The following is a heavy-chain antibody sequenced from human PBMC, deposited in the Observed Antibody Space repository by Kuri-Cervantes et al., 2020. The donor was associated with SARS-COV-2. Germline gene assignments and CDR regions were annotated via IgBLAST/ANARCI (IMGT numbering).Heavy chain of an antibody. J-gene: IGHJ4*02. Sequence: GESLKISCAASGFTFSSYAMSWVRQAPGKGLEWVSAISGSGGSTYYADSVKGRFTISRDNAKNSLYLQMNSLRAEDTAVYYCARDMTIFGVVTYYFDYWGQGTLVTVS. CDR1: GFTFSSYA. CDR2: ISGSGGST. V-gene: IGHV3-23*01. D-gene: IGHD3-3*01. CDR3: ARDMTIFGVVTYYFDY.